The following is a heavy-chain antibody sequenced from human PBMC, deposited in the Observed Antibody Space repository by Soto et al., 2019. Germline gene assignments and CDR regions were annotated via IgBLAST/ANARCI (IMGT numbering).Heavy chain of an antibody. CDR2: ISYDGSNK. V-gene: IGHV3-30*18. J-gene: IGHJ3*02. CDR3: AKGQGTTGLWFDPHAFDI. D-gene: IGHD1-1*01. CDR1: GFTFSSYG. Sequence: GGSLRLSCAASGFTFSSYGMHWVRQAPGKGLEWVAVISYDGSNKYYADSVKGRFTISRDNSKNTLYLQMNSLRAEDTAVYYCAKGQGTTGLWFDPHAFDIWGQGTMVTVSS.